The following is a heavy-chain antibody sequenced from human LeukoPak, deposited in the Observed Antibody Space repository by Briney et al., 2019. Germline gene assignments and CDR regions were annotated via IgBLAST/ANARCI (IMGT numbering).Heavy chain of an antibody. V-gene: IGHV3-53*01. J-gene: IGHJ4*02. CDR1: GLTVSSNY. CDR3: ARYYYDSSGYPYYFDY. Sequence: PGGSLRLSCAPSGLTVSSNYMSWVRQAPGKGLEWVSVIYSGGSTYYADSVKGRFTIFRDNSKNTVYLQMNSLRAEDTALYCCARYYYDSSGYPYYFDYWGQGTLVTVSS. CDR2: IYSGGST. D-gene: IGHD3-22*01.